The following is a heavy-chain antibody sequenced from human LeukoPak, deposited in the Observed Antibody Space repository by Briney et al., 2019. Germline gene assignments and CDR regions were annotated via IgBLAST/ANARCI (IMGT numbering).Heavy chain of an antibody. CDR2: ISGSGGST. D-gene: IGHD4-17*01. J-gene: IGHJ6*02. CDR3: AKPYGDSYYYYGMDV. V-gene: IGHV3-23*01. Sequence: GRCLRLSCAASGFTSSSYAMSWGSHAPGKGVGWVSAISGSGGSTYYADSVKGRFTISRDNSKNTLYLQMNSLRAEDTAVYYCAKPYGDSYYYYGMDVWGQGTTVTVSS. CDR1: GFTSSSYA.